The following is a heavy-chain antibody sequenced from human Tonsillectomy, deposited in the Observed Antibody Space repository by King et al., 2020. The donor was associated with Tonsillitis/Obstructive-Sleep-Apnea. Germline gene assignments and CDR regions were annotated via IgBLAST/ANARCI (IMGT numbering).Heavy chain of an antibody. D-gene: IGHD3-22*01. CDR2: VNPSGGST. CDR1: GYTFTTYF. CDR3: ARGAPDNSDDYGSWFDP. J-gene: IGHJ5*02. V-gene: IGHV1-46*01. Sequence: QLVQSGAEVKKPGASVKVSCKASGYTFTTYFMHWVRQAPGQGLEWMGIVNPSGGSTIYAQKFQGRVTMTSDTSTSTVYIELSSLRSEDTAVYYCARGAPDNSDDYGSWFDPWGQGTLVTVSS.